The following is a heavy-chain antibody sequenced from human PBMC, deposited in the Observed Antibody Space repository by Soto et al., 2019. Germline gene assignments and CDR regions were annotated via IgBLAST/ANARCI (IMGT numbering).Heavy chain of an antibody. J-gene: IGHJ4*02. V-gene: IGHV3-48*03. D-gene: IGHD3-3*01. CDR2: ISSSGSTI. CDR1: GFTFSSYE. CDR3: ARLTIFGVLNDY. Sequence: EVQLVESGGGLVQPGGSLRLSCAASGFTFSSYEMNWVRQAPGKGLEWVSYISSSGSTIYYADSVKGRFTISRDNAKNSLYLQMNSLRAEDTAVYYCARLTIFGVLNDYWGQGTLVTVSS.